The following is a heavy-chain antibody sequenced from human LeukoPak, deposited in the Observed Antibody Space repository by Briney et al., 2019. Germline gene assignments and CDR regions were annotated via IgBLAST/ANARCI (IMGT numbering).Heavy chain of an antibody. D-gene: IGHD3-22*01. CDR1: GFTLSRYG. J-gene: IGHJ4*02. CDR2: MKEDGNEN. Sequence: PGGSLRLSCAASGFTLSRYGVAWVRQAPGKGLEWVADMKEDGNENNYLASVQGRFTISREIAGNAVHMEMNSVRGEDTAVYYCTRMLLFQSSSYRPSYYWGQGTLVTVSS. CDR3: TRMLLFQSSSYRPSYY. V-gene: IGHV3-7*01.